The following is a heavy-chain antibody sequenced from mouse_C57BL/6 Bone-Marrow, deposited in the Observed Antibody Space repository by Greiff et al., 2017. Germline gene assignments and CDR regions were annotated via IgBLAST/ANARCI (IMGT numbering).Heavy chain of an antibody. CDR1: GYAFSSSW. CDR2: IYPGDGDT. V-gene: IGHV1-82*01. CDR3: ATYYYGSSYGY. D-gene: IGHD1-1*01. J-gene: IGHJ2*01. Sequence: VQLQQSGPELVKPGASVKISCKASGYAFSSSWMNWVKQRPGKGLEWIGRIYPGDGDTNYNGKFKGKATLTADKSSSTAYMQLSSLTSEDSAVYCCATYYYGSSYGYWGQGTTLTVSS.